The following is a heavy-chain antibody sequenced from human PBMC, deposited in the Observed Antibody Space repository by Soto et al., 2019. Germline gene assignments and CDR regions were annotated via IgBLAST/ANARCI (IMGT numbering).Heavy chain of an antibody. CDR2: IYSGGLT. CDR1: KLTVGSSY. V-gene: IGHV3-53*02. D-gene: IGHD3-22*01. J-gene: IGHJ4*02. CDR3: ATVDSSGYPRDY. Sequence: EVQLVETGGGLIQPGGSLRLSCAASKLTVGSSYMTWVRQAPGKGLEWVSVIYSGGLTYYADSVKGRFTISRDTSKNTLYLQKNTLRADDTAVYYCATVDSSGYPRDYWGQGTLVTVSS.